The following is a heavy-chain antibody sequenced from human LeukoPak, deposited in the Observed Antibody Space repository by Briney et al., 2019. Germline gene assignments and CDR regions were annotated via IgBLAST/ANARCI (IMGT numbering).Heavy chain of an antibody. J-gene: IGHJ3*02. Sequence: PSETLSLTCTVSGGSISSYYWSWIRQPPGKGLEWIGYIYYSGSTNYNPSLKSRVTISVGTSKNQFSLKLSSVTAADTAVYYCARDETAGSGYYYAGAFDIWGQGTMVTVSS. CDR1: GGSISSYY. CDR3: ARDETAGSGYYYAGAFDI. V-gene: IGHV4-59*01. CDR2: IYYSGST. D-gene: IGHD3-22*01.